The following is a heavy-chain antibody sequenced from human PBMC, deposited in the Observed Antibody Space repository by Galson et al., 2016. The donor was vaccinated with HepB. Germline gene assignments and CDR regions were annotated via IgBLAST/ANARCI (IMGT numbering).Heavy chain of an antibody. D-gene: IGHD3-9*01. CDR1: GFTFSSYG. Sequence: SLRLSCAASGFTFSSYGIHWVRQAPGKGLEWVAVISYDGNNKYYADSVKGRFTISRDNSKNTLYLQMSSLRAEDTAVYYCAKKAHILTGPDAFDIWGQGIMVTVSS. J-gene: IGHJ3*02. V-gene: IGHV3-30*18. CDR2: ISYDGNNK. CDR3: AKKAHILTGPDAFDI.